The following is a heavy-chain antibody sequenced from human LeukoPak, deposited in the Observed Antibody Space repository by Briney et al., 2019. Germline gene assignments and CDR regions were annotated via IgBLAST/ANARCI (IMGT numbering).Heavy chain of an antibody. V-gene: IGHV4-39*07. Sequence: SETLSLTCTVSSGSISTSNYYWGWVRQPPGKGLEWIGSIYYSGSTYYNPSLKSRVTISVDTSKNQFSLKLSSVTAADTAVYYCARDLISSVFDYWGQGTLVTVSS. D-gene: IGHD6-19*01. CDR2: IYYSGST. J-gene: IGHJ4*02. CDR3: ARDLISSVFDY. CDR1: SGSISTSNYY.